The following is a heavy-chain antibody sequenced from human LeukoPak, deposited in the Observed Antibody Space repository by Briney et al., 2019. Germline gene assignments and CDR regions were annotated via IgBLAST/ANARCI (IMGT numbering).Heavy chain of an antibody. CDR2: FDPEDGET. CDR1: GYTLTELS. Sequence: ASVKVSCKVSGYTLTELSMHWVRQAPGKGLECMGGFDPEDGETIYAQKFQGRVTMTEDPSTDTAYMELSSLRSEDTAVYYCATGYMVRGVIIIPCFDYWGQGTLVTVSS. V-gene: IGHV1-24*01. D-gene: IGHD3-10*01. J-gene: IGHJ4*02. CDR3: ATGYMVRGVIIIPCFDY.